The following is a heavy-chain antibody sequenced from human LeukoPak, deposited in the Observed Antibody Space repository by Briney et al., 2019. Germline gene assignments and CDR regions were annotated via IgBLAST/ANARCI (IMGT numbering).Heavy chain of an antibody. CDR1: GYTFTTYG. J-gene: IGHJ4*02. D-gene: IGHD3-22*01. Sequence: ASVKVSCKASGYTFTTYGIIWVRQAPGQGLEWMGWITAYNGNTNYAQKLQGRVTMTTDTSTSTAYMELRSLRSDDTAVYYCARDVGYYDSSGSFDYWGQGTLVTVSS. V-gene: IGHV1-18*01. CDR2: ITAYNGNT. CDR3: ARDVGYYDSSGSFDY.